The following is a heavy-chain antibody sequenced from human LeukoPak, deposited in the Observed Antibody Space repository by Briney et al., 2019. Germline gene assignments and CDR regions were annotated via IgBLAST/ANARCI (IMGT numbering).Heavy chain of an antibody. V-gene: IGHV1-3*01. J-gene: IGHJ6*02. Sequence: ASVKVSCKASGYTFTSYAMHWVRQAPGQRLEWMGWINAGNGNTKYSQKFQGRVTITRDTSASTAYMELSSLRSEDTAVYYCARDIVGATESYYYYGMDVWGQGTTVTVSS. CDR3: ARDIVGATESYYYYGMDV. CDR2: INAGNGNT. CDR1: GYTFTSYA. D-gene: IGHD1-26*01.